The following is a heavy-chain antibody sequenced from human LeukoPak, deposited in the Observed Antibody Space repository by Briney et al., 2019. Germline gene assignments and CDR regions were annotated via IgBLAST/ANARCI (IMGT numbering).Heavy chain of an antibody. CDR2: ISSSSSTI. D-gene: IGHD5-24*01. CDR3: ARAPTKGTTAIFDY. V-gene: IGHV3-48*04. J-gene: IGHJ4*02. Sequence: GGSLRLSCAASGFTFSTYAINWVRQAPGKGLEWVSYISSSSSTIYYADSMKGRFTISRDNAKNSLYLQMNSLRAEDTAVYYCARAPTKGTTAIFDYWGQGTLVTVSS. CDR1: GFTFSTYA.